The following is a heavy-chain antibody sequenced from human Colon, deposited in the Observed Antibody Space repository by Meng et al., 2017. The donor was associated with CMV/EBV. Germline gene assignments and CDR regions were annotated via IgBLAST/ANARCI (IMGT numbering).Heavy chain of an antibody. J-gene: IGHJ6*02. CDR1: GLTFSSYE. V-gene: IGHV3-48*03. Sequence: GGSLRLSCAASGLTFSSYEMNWVRQAPGKGLEWVSYISSSGSTLYYADSVKGRFTMSRDNVRNSLYLQMNSLRAEDTAVYYCARVQEVHDFSIGSNYGMDVWGQGTTVTVSS. D-gene: IGHD3-3*01. CDR2: ISSSGSTL. CDR3: ARVQEVHDFSIGSNYGMDV.